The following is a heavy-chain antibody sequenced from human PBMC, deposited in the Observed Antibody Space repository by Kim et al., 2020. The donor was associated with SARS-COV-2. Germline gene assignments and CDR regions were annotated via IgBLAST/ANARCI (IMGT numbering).Heavy chain of an antibody. CDR1: GLTFTNAW. Sequence: GGSLRLSCAVSGLTFTNAWMTWFRQAPGKGLEWVGRIKSQADGATADYGASVKGRFIISRDDSKNTLYLEMNSLKTEDTAVYFCSTPLGGYYDTSGHLVWGQGALVTVSS. J-gene: IGHJ4*02. CDR3: STPLGGYYDTSGHLV. D-gene: IGHD3-16*01. V-gene: IGHV3-15*01. CDR2: IKSQADGATA.